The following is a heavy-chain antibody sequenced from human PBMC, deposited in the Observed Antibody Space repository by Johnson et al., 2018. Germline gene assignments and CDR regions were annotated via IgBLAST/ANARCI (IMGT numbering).Heavy chain of an antibody. Sequence: QLVESGAEVKKPGSSVKVSCKASGGTFSSYAISWVRQAPGQGLEWMGGIIPIFGTANYAQKFQGRVTITADESTSTAYMELSSLRSEDTAVYYCARDRIYATHSTHPNGMDVWGQGTTVTVSS. D-gene: IGHD2-21*01. J-gene: IGHJ6*02. CDR3: ARDRIYATHSTHPNGMDV. V-gene: IGHV1-69*01. CDR2: IIPIFGTA. CDR1: GGTFSSYA.